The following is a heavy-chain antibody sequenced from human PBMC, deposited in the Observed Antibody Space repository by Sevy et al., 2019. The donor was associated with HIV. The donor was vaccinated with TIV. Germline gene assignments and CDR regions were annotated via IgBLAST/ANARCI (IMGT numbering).Heavy chain of an antibody. J-gene: IGHJ5*02. D-gene: IGHD4-4*01. Sequence: ASVKVSCKASGYTFTSYGISWVRQAPGQGLEWMGWISAYNGNTNYAQKLQGRVTMTTDTSTSTAYMQLRSLRSDDTAVYYSARTSDYSNYGDSFDPWGQGTLVTVSS. CDR2: ISAYNGNT. CDR1: GYTFTSYG. CDR3: ARTSDYSNYGDSFDP. V-gene: IGHV1-18*01.